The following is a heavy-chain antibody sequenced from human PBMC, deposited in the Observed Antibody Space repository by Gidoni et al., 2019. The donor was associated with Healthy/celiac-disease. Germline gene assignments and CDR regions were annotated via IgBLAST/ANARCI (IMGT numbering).Heavy chain of an antibody. CDR3: ARERAYSDAFDI. CDR1: GFTFSSYS. Sequence: EVQLVASGGGLVKPGGSLRISCAASGFTFSSYSMNWVRQAPGKGLEWVSAISSSSSYINYADSVKGRFTISRDNAKNSLYLQMNSLRAEDTAVYYCARERAYSDAFDIWGQGTMVTVSS. J-gene: IGHJ3*02. CDR2: ISSSSSYI. D-gene: IGHD2-15*01. V-gene: IGHV3-21*01.